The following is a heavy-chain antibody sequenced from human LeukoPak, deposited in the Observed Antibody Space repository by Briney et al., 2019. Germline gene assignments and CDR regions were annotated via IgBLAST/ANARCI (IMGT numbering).Heavy chain of an antibody. V-gene: IGHV3-21*01. CDR3: ARDLGQYYDTSDNWFDP. J-gene: IGHJ5*02. D-gene: IGHD3-22*01. CDR1: GFTFSSHT. CDR2: ISRTSIYI. Sequence: PGGSLRLSCAASGFTFSSHTMNWVRQAPGKGLEWVSSISRTSIYIYYADSVKGRFTISRDNAKNSLYLQMNSLRAEDTAVYYCARDLGQYYDTSDNWFDPWGQGTLVTVSS.